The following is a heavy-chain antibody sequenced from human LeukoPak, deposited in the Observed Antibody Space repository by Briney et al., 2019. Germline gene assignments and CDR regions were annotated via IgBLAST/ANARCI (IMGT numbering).Heavy chain of an antibody. Sequence: GRSLRLSCAASGFTFSSYGMHWVRQAPGKGLEWVVVISYDGSNKYYADSVKGRFTISRDNSKNTLYLQMNSLRAEDTAVYYCAKDHISGLYYYYYYGMDVWGQGTTVTVSS. J-gene: IGHJ6*02. V-gene: IGHV3-30*18. CDR2: ISYDGSNK. CDR3: AKDHISGLYYYYYYGMDV. CDR1: GFTFSSYG. D-gene: IGHD3-10*01.